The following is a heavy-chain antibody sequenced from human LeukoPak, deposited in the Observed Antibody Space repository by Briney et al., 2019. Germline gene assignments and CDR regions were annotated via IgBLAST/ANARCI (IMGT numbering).Heavy chain of an antibody. CDR2: IYYSGST. D-gene: IGHD2-2*01. Sequence: SETLSLTCTVSGGSISSYYWSWIRQPPGKGLEWIGHIYYSGSTKYNPSLKSRVTISVDTSKNQFSLELSSVSAADTAVYYCARVVPGALGYYYYGMDIWGKGTTVTVSS. CDR3: ARVVPGALGYYYYGMDI. V-gene: IGHV4-59*01. J-gene: IGHJ6*04. CDR1: GGSISSYY.